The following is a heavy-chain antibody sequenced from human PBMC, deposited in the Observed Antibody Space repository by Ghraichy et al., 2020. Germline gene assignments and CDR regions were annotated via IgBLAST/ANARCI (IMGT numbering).Heavy chain of an antibody. Sequence: SETLSLTCAVYGGSFSGYYWSWIRQPPGKGLEWIGEINHSGSTNYNPSLKSRVTISVDTSKNQFSLKLSSVTAADTAVYYCARGRYYDILTGLPWFDPWGQGTLVTVSS. V-gene: IGHV4-34*01. J-gene: IGHJ5*02. D-gene: IGHD3-9*01. CDR3: ARGRYYDILTGLPWFDP. CDR1: GGSFSGYY. CDR2: INHSGST.